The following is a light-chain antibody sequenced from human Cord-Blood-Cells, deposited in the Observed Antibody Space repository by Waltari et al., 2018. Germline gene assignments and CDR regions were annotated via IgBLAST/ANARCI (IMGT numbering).Light chain of an antibody. CDR2: GAS. CDR1: QSVSSSY. V-gene: IGKV3-20*01. Sequence: IVLTQSPGTLSLSPAERATLSCRASQSVSSSYLAWYQQKPGQAPRLLIYGASSRATGIPDRFSGSGSGTDFTLTISRLEPEDFAVYYCQQYGSSRTFGQGTKGEIK. J-gene: IGKJ1*01. CDR3: QQYGSSRT.